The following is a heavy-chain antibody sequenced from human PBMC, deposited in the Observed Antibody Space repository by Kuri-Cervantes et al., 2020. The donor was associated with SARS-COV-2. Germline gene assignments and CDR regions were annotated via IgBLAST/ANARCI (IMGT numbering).Heavy chain of an antibody. D-gene: IGHD1-7*01. CDR1: GFTFSSYA. V-gene: IGHV3-23*01. CDR3: AGTTSGLAY. Sequence: GALKISCAASGFTFSSYAMSWVRQAPGKGLEWVSAISGSGGSTYYADSVKGRFTISRDNSKNTLYLQMNSLRAEDTAVYYCAGTTSGLAYWGQGTLVTVSS. J-gene: IGHJ4*02. CDR2: ISGSGGST.